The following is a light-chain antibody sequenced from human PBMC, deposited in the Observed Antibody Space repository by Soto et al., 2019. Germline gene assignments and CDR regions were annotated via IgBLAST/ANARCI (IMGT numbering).Light chain of an antibody. J-gene: IGKJ3*01. Sequence: EIVLTQSPAILSLSPGERATLSCRASQSVSSYLAWYQQKPGQAPRLLIYDASNRATGIPARFSGSGSGTDFTLTISSLEPEDFAVYYCQQRSNWPAFTFGPGTRWIS. CDR1: QSVSSY. CDR2: DAS. CDR3: QQRSNWPAFT. V-gene: IGKV3-11*01.